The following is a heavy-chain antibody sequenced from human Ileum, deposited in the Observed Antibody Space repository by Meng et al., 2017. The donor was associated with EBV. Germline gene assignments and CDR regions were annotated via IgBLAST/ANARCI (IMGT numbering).Heavy chain of an antibody. Sequence: QVRLQERAPGLLKPSGTLSLTCAGSGDSISSNNWWSWVRQPPGKGLEWIGEIYHSGSTNYNPSFKSRVTMSVDKSKNQISLNLSSVTAADTAVYYCASGRDYAWHSWGRGTLVTVSS. V-gene: IGHV4-4*02. J-gene: IGHJ4*02. CDR2: IYHSGST. CDR1: GDSISSNNW. CDR3: ASGRDYAWHS. D-gene: IGHD4-17*01.